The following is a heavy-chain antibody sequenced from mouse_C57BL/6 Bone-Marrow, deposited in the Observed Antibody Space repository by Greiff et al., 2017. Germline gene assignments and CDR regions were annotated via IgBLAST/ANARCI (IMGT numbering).Heavy chain of an antibody. V-gene: IGHV1-74*01. J-gene: IGHJ4*01. Sequence: QVQLQQPGAELVKPGASVKVSCKASGYTFTSYWMHWVKQRPGQGLEWIGRIHPSDSDTNYNQKFKGKDTLTVDKSSRTAYMQLSSLTSEDSAVYYCAIEGTIRVCAMDYWGQGTSVTVSS. CDR1: GYTFTSYW. CDR2: IHPSDSDT. D-gene: IGHD2-12*01. CDR3: AIEGTIRVCAMDY.